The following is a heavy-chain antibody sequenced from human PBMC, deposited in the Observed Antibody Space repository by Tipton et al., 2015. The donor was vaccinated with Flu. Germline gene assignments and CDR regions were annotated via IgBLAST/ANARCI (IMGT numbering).Heavy chain of an antibody. V-gene: IGHV4-59*08. CDR3: ARRDYSNYVSEPKNWFHP. CDR1: GGSTTTINSNY. Sequence: TLSLTCTVSGGSTTTINSNYWSWIRQPPGKGLEWIGYIYYTGSTNYNPSLKTRVTISLDTSKRQFSLKLTSVTAADTAVYYCARRDYSNYVSEPKNWFHPWGQGTLVTVSS. CDR2: IYYTGST. J-gene: IGHJ5*02. D-gene: IGHD4-11*01.